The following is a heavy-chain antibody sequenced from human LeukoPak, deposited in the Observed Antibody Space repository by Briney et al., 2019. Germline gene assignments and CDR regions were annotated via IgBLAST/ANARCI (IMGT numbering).Heavy chain of an antibody. V-gene: IGHV3-21*01. CDR3: AREWGIAAATDY. CDR1: GFTFSSYS. D-gene: IGHD6-13*01. Sequence: PGGSLRLSCAASGFTFSSYSINWVRQAPGKGLEWVSSISSSSSYIYYADSVKGRFTISRDNAKNSLYLQMNSLRAEDTAVYYCAREWGIAAATDYWGQGTLVTVSS. J-gene: IGHJ4*02. CDR2: ISSSSSYI.